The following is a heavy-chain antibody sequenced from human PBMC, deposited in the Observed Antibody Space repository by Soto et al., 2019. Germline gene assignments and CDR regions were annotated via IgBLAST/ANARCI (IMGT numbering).Heavy chain of an antibody. V-gene: IGHV4-39*02. CDR2: IYYSGST. J-gene: IGHJ4*02. D-gene: IGHD2-21*02. CDR1: GGSISSSSYY. Sequence: SETLSLTCTVSGGSISSSSYYWGWIRKPPGKGLEWIGSIYYSGSTYYNPSLKSRVTISVDTSKNQFSLKLSSVTAADTAVYYCARDDRILVTGYFDYWGQGTLVTVSS. CDR3: ARDDRILVTGYFDY.